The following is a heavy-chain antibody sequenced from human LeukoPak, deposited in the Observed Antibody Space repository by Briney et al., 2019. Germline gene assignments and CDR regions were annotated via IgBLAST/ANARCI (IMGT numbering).Heavy chain of an antibody. J-gene: IGHJ1*01. CDR2: RWSDATNE. CDR1: GFTFRHFG. V-gene: IGHV3-33*06. D-gene: IGHD4-11*01. CDR3: AKDPQRGFDYSNSLEH. Sequence: PGTSLRLSCEASGFTFRHFGMHWVGQAPAKGRDWMGVRWSDATNEYYADSVKGRFTISRDNFKNTVSLQMNSLRAEDTVVYYCAKDPQRGFDYSNSLEHWGQGSLVTVSS.